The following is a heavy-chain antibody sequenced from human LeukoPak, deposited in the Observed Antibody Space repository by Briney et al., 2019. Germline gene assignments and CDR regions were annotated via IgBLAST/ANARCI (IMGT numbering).Heavy chain of an antibody. V-gene: IGHV3-11*01. D-gene: IGHD6-25*01. CDR1: GFTFSDYY. J-gene: IGHJ4*02. Sequence: GGSLRLSCAASGFTFSDYYMSWFRQAPGKGLEWLSYISGDNGSIYCADSVRGRFTISRDNAKNSLYLQVNSLRGEDTAVYYCVRAYSRGYSDDFDYWGQGTLVTVSS. CDR3: VRAYSRGYSDDFDY. CDR2: ISGDNGSI.